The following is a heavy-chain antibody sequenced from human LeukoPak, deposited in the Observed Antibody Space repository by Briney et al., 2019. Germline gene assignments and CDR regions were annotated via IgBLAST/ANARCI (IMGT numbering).Heavy chain of an antibody. CDR2: IYTSGST. D-gene: IGHD1-26*01. Sequence: PSETLSLTCTVSGGSISSYYWSWLRQPAGKGLEWIGRIYTSGSTNYNPSLKSRVTMSVDTSKNQFSLKLSSVTAADTAVYYCAAPRYSGSYHPFDYWGQGTLVTVSS. CDR3: AAPRYSGSYHPFDY. J-gene: IGHJ4*02. CDR1: GGSISSYY. V-gene: IGHV4-4*07.